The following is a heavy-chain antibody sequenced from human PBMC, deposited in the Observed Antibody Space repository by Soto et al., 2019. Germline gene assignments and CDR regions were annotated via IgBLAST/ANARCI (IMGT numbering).Heavy chain of an antibody. CDR1: GGSISSSSYY. CDR3: ARHPMILGATWWVPRGYYCAY. J-gene: IGHJ4*01. D-gene: IGHD2-15*01. CDR2: IYYIGST. Sequence: SETLSLTCTVSGGSISSSSYYWGWIRQPPGKGLEWIGSIYYIGSTYYNPSLKSRVPISVDTSKNQFSLNLSSVTAADTAVYYCARHPMILGATWWVPRGYYCAYWGHGTPGTVS. V-gene: IGHV4-39*01.